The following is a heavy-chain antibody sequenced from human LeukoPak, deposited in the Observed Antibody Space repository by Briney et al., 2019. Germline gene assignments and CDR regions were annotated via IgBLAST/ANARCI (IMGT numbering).Heavy chain of an antibody. Sequence: ASVKVSCKASGYTFTSYGISWVRQAPGQGLEWMGWISAYNGNTNYAQELQGRVTMTTDTSTSTAYMELRSLRSDDTAVYYCAREPSKYYDFWSGNGYYFDYWGQGTLVTVSS. V-gene: IGHV1-18*01. CDR3: AREPSKYYDFWSGNGYYFDY. D-gene: IGHD3-3*01. CDR2: ISAYNGNT. CDR1: GYTFTSYG. J-gene: IGHJ4*02.